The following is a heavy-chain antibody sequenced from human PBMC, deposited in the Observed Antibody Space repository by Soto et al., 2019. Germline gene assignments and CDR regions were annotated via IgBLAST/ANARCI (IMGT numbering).Heavy chain of an antibody. Sequence: ASVKVSCKASGYTFTSYDINWVRQATGQGLEWMGWMNPNSGNTGYAQKFRGRVTMTRNTSISTAYVELSSLRSEDTAVYYCARGHRFLEWLPDMAYYYYYMDVWGKGTTVTVSS. V-gene: IGHV1-8*01. CDR2: MNPNSGNT. D-gene: IGHD3-3*01. J-gene: IGHJ6*03. CDR3: ARGHRFLEWLPDMAYYYYYMDV. CDR1: GYTFTSYD.